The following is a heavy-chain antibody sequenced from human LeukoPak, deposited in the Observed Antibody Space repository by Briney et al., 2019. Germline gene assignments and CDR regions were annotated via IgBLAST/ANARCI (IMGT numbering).Heavy chain of an antibody. CDR3: ARGGTATERFGESGGIDV. Sequence: SETLSLSCAVYGGSFSGYYWSWIRQPPGKGLEWIGEINHSGSTNYNPSLKSRVTISVDTSKNQFSLKLSSVTAADTAVYYCARGGTATERFGESGGIDVWGKGTTVTVSS. CDR2: INHSGST. CDR1: GGSFSGYY. J-gene: IGHJ6*04. V-gene: IGHV4-34*01. D-gene: IGHD3-10*01.